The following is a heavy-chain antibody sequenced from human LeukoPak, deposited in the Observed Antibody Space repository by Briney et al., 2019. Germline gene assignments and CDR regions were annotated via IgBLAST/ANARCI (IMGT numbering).Heavy chain of an antibody. Sequence: SGGSLRLSCAVSGFTFRSYGMNWVRQAPGKGLEWVSYISTGSTTISYADSVKGRFTISRDNAKSSLYLEMNSLRAEDTAMYYCARGFYTPDYWGQGTPVTVSS. CDR2: ISTGSTTI. V-gene: IGHV3-48*01. J-gene: IGHJ4*02. CDR1: GFTFRSYG. CDR3: ARGFYTPDY.